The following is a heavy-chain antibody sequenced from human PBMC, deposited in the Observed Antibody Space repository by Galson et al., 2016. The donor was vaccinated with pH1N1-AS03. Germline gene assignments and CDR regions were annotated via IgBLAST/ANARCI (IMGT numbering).Heavy chain of an antibody. CDR1: GFTPDASA. V-gene: IGHV3-9*02. D-gene: IGHD2-2*01. CDR3: VKDIAPGGADV. Sequence: SLRLSCAASGFTPDASAMHWVRQAPGKGLEWVSGISWTSADIAYADAVKGRFTVSRDNAKNSLYLQMNSLGVEDTATYYCVKDIAPGGADVWGQGTTVIVS. CDR2: ISWTSADI. J-gene: IGHJ6*02.